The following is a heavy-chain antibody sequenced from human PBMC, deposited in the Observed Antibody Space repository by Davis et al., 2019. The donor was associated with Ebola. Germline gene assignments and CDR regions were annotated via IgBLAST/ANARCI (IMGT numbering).Heavy chain of an antibody. CDR2: IYYSGST. D-gene: IGHD3-3*01. V-gene: IGHV4-61*05. CDR1: RGSISSSSYY. Sequence: GSLRLSCTVSRGSISSSSYYWGWIRQPPGKGLEWIGYIYYSGSTNYNPSLKSRVTISVDTSKNQFSLNLSSVTAADTAVYYCARYDFWSGRRFDPWGQGTLVTVSS. CDR3: ARYDFWSGRRFDP. J-gene: IGHJ5*02.